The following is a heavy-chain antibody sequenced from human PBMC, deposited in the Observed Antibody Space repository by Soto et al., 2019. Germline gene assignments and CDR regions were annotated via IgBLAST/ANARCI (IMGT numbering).Heavy chain of an antibody. Sequence: QVQLQESGPGLVKPSGTLSLICAVSGGSISSNNWWSWVRQSPGRGLEWIGEVYHTGATYYNPSLKGRVTISVDTSKDQFSLSLNSVTAADTAVYYCARDTTPVARGYFDSWGQGTLVTVSS. CDR3: ARDTTPVARGYFDS. J-gene: IGHJ4*02. D-gene: IGHD1-1*01. CDR1: GGSISSNNW. CDR2: VYHTGAT. V-gene: IGHV4-4*02.